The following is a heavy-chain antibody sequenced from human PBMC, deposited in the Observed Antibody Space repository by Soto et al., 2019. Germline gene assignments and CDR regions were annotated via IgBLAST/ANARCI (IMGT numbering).Heavy chain of an antibody. J-gene: IGHJ3*02. CDR3: ARTYYYALDAFDI. V-gene: IGHV1-18*01. CDR2: ISAYNGNT. D-gene: IGHD3-10*01. CDR1: GYTFTSYG. Sequence: ASVKVSCTASGYTFTSYGISWVRQAPGQGLQWMGWISAYNGNTNYAQNLQGRVTMTADTSTSTAYMELRSLRSDDTAVYYCARTYYYALDAFDIWGQGTMVTVSS.